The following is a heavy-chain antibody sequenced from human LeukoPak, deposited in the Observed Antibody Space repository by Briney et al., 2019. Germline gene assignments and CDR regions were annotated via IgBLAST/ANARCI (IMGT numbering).Heavy chain of an antibody. CDR3: ARFTSGIIGNALDI. V-gene: IGHV3-23*01. CDR1: GFAFSNYG. Sequence: GGSLRLSCVVSGFAFSNYGMSWVRQAPGKGLEWVSAISGIGTYTYYAASVKGRFTISRDNSKNTLYLQMKSLRAEDTALYYCARFTSGIIGNALDIWGQGTMVTVSS. CDR2: ISGIGTYT. D-gene: IGHD1-14*01. J-gene: IGHJ3*02.